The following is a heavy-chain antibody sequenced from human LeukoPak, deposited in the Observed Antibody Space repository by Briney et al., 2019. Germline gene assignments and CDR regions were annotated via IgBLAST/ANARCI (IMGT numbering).Heavy chain of an antibody. CDR2: INWNGGST. CDR1: GFTVDNYG. J-gene: IGHJ3*02. Sequence: TGGSLRLSCAASGFTVDNYGMSWVRQAPGKGLEWVSGINWNGGSTGYADSVKGRFTISRDNAKNSLYLQMNSLRAEDTALYYCARIDTYYYDSSGYYSAFDIWGRGTIVTVSS. V-gene: IGHV3-20*04. CDR3: ARIDTYYYDSSGYYSAFDI. D-gene: IGHD3-22*01.